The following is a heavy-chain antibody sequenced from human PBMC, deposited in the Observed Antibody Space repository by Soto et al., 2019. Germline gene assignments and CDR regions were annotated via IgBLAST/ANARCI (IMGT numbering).Heavy chain of an antibody. J-gene: IGHJ6*02. CDR3: ARDGYCSSTSCLVHDYYYYGMDV. CDR1: GYTFTSYG. D-gene: IGHD2-2*03. CDR2: ISAYNGNT. V-gene: IGHV1-18*01. Sequence: ASVKVSCKASGYTFTSYGISWVRQAPGQGLEWMGWISAYNGNTNYAQKLQGRVTMTTDTSTSTAYMELRSLRSDDTAVYYCARDGYCSSTSCLVHDYYYYGMDVWGQGTTVTVSS.